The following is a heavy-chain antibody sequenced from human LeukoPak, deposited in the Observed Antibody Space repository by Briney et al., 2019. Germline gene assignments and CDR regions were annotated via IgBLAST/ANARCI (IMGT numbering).Heavy chain of an antibody. CDR3: ARESGGKDYFDY. CDR2: ISYDGSNK. J-gene: IGHJ4*02. Sequence: GGSLRLSCAASGFTVSSNYMSWVRQAPGKGLEWVAVISYDGSNKYYADSVKGRFTISRDNSKNTLYLQMNSLRAEDTAVYYCARESGGKDYFDYWGQGTLVTVSS. D-gene: IGHD1-26*01. V-gene: IGHV3-30-3*01. CDR1: GFTVSSNY.